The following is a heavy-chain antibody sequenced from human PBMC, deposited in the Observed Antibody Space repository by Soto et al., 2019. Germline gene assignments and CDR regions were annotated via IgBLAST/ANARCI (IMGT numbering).Heavy chain of an antibody. D-gene: IGHD4-17*01. J-gene: IGHJ4*02. Sequence: EVQLLESGGGMVKPGGSLRLSCAASEFTFANAWISWVRQAPGKGLEWVGRIKSKADGGTTDYAAPVKGRFTISRDESQNTLYLQMNSLKTEDTAVYYCTSLYYGHWGQGTLVTVSS. CDR1: EFTFANAW. V-gene: IGHV3-15*01. CDR2: IKSKADGGTT. CDR3: TSLYYGH.